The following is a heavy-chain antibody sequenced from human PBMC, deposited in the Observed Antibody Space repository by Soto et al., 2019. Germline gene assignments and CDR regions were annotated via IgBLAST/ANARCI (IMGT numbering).Heavy chain of an antibody. CDR3: AKDDCGGDCYSAFDI. CDR1: GFTFDDYA. Sequence: EVQLVESGGGLVQPGRSLRLSCAAPGFTFDDYAMHWVRQAPGKGLEWVSGISWNSGSIGYADSVKGRFTISRDNAKNSLYLQMNSLRAEDTALYYCAKDDCGGDCYSAFDIWGQGTMVTVAS. V-gene: IGHV3-9*01. CDR2: ISWNSGSI. D-gene: IGHD2-21*02. J-gene: IGHJ3*02.